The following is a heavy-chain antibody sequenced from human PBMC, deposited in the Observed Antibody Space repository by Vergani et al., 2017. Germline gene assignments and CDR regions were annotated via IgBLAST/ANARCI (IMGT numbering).Heavy chain of an antibody. J-gene: IGHJ4*02. CDR3: ARVIAAGGLAGGADY. V-gene: IGHV4-59*01. CDR1: GGSISSYY. Sequence: QVQLQESGPGLVKPSETLSLTCTVSGGSISSYYWSWIRQPPGKGLEWIGYIYYSGSTNYNPSLKSRVTISVDTSKNQFSLKLSSVTAADTAVYYCARVIAAGGLAGGADYWGQGTLVTVSS. D-gene: IGHD6-13*01. CDR2: IYYSGST.